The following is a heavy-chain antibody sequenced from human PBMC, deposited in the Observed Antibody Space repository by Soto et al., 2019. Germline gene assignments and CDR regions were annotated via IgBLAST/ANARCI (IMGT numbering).Heavy chain of an antibody. Sequence: PGGSLRLSSEASGFTFSDYYMSWIRQAPGKGLEWVSYISSSSSYTNYADSVKGRFTISRDNAKNSLYLQMNSLRAEDTAVYYCAREVTGPDYWGQGTLVTVSS. CDR2: ISSSSSYT. V-gene: IGHV3-11*06. J-gene: IGHJ4*02. CDR1: GFTFSDYY. CDR3: AREVTGPDY. D-gene: IGHD1-20*01.